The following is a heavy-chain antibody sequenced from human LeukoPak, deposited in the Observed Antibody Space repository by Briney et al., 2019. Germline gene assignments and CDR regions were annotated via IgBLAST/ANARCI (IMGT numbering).Heavy chain of an antibody. Sequence: PGGSLRLSCAASGFTFSSYAMRWVRQAPGKGLEWVAVISYDGSNKYYADSVKGRFTISRDNSKNTLYLQMNSLRAEDTAVYYCARDPTIVVVPCGMDVWGKGTTVTVSS. J-gene: IGHJ6*04. D-gene: IGHD2-2*01. V-gene: IGHV3-30*04. CDR3: ARDPTIVVVPCGMDV. CDR2: ISYDGSNK. CDR1: GFTFSSYA.